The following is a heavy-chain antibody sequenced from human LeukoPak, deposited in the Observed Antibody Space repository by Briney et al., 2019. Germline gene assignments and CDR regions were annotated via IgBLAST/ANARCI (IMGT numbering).Heavy chain of an antibody. CDR2: IYSGGST. CDR1: GFTVSSNY. J-gene: IGHJ4*02. D-gene: IGHD3-22*01. V-gene: IGHV3-53*01. CDR3: ALQNDSSPFDY. Sequence: PGGSLRLSCAASGFTVSSNYMGWVRQAPGKGLEWVSVIYSGGSTDYADSVKGRFTISRDNSKNTLYLQMNSLRAEDTAVYYCALQNDSSPFDYWGQGTLVTVSS.